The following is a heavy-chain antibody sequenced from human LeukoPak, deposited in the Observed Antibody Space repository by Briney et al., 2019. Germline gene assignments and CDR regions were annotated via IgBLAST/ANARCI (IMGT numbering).Heavy chain of an antibody. J-gene: IGHJ4*02. CDR2: ISSSSSYI. D-gene: IGHD3-10*01. V-gene: IGHV3-21*01. CDR3: ARAPGYGSGSSNPFDY. Sequence: GGSLRLSCAAAPCTFSSYSMNWVRQAPGKGLEWVSSISSSSSYIYYADSVKGRFTISRDNAKNSLYLQMNSLRAEDTAVYYCARAPGYGSGSSNPFDYWGQGTLVTVSS. CDR1: PCTFSSYS.